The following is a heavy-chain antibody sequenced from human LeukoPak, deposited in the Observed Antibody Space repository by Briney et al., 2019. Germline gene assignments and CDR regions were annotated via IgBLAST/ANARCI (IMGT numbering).Heavy chain of an antibody. CDR3: ARAVYYYDSSGSVDAFDI. J-gene: IGHJ3*02. CDR2: IYYSGST. CDR1: GGSISSYY. Sequence: SETLSLTCTVSGGSISSYYWSWIRQPPGKGLEWIGYIYYSGSTNYNPSLKSRVTMSVDTSKNQFSLKLSSVTAADTAVYYCARAVYYYDSSGSVDAFDIWGQGTMVTVSS. D-gene: IGHD3-22*01. V-gene: IGHV4-59*01.